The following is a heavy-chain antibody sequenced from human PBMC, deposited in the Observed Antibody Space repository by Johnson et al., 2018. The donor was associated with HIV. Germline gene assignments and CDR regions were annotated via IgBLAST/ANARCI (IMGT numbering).Heavy chain of an antibody. D-gene: IGHD3-16*01. J-gene: IGHJ3*01. CDR3: ARGSRYTYDNDDVYLLQAFDY. CDR2: ISYDGSER. Sequence: QVQLVESGGGVVQPGRSLRLSCAASGFTFSSYAMHWVRQAPGKGLEWVAVISYDGSERYYGDSVKGRFTISRDNSRNTLYLEMNSLRAEDTAVYYCARGSRYTYDNDDVYLLQAFDYWGQWTMVTVSS. V-gene: IGHV3-30*04. CDR1: GFTFSSYA.